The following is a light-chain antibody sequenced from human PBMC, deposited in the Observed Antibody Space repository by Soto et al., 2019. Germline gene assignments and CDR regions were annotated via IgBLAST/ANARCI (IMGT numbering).Light chain of an antibody. V-gene: IGLV2-14*01. CDR1: TSDVGGYKY. J-gene: IGLJ1*01. CDR2: DVS. CDR3: YSYTRSSTYV. Sequence: QSALTQPASVSGSPGQSITIYCTGTTSDVGGYKYVSWYQQHPGKAPKLMIYDVSNRPSGVSNRFSGSKSGNTASLTISGLQAEDEADYYCYSYTRSSTYVFGTGTKVTVL.